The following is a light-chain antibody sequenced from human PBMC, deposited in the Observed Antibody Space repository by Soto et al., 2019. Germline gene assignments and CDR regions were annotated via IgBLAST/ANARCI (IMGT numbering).Light chain of an antibody. CDR2: GAS. J-gene: IGKJ2*01. V-gene: IGKV3-20*01. CDR1: QGVSSNY. Sequence: EIVLTQSPGTLSLSPGERATLSCRASQGVSSNYLAWYQQRPGQAPRVLIYGASSRATGIPDRFSGSGSGTDFTLTISRLEPEDFAVYFCHHYGNSPPNTVGQGTKVEIK. CDR3: HHYGNSPPNT.